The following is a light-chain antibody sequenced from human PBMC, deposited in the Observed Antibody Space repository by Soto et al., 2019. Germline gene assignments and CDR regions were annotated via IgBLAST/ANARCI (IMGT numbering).Light chain of an antibody. CDR1: QSFISSY. CDR3: QQYGSSSWT. CDR2: GAS. V-gene: IGKV3-20*01. Sequence: CRASQSFISSYLAWYQQKPGQAPRLLIYGASNRATGIPDRFSGSGSGTDFTLTISRLEPEDFAVYYCQQYGSSSWTFGQGTKVDIK. J-gene: IGKJ1*01.